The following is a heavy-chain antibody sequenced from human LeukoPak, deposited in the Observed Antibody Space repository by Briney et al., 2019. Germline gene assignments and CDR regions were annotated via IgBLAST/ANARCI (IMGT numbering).Heavy chain of an antibody. J-gene: IGHJ5*02. CDR2: IYYSGST. Sequence: SETLSLTCTVSGGSISSSSYYWGWIRQHPGKGLEWIGYIYYSGSTYYNPSLKSRVTISVDTSKNQFSLKLSSVTAADTAVYYCARGPVVSRFDPWGQGTLVTVSS. CDR1: GGSISSSSYY. D-gene: IGHD4-23*01. V-gene: IGHV4-31*03. CDR3: ARGPVVSRFDP.